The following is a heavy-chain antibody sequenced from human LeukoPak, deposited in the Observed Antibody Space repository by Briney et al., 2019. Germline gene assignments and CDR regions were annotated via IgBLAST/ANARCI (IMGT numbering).Heavy chain of an antibody. CDR3: ASPIAVAGSGIDY. CDR2: ISYDGSNK. CDR1: GFTFSSYG. Sequence: PGRSLRLSCAASGFTFSSYGMHWVRQAPGKGLEWVAAISYDGSNKYYADSVKGRFTISRDNSKNTLYLQINSLRAEDTAVYYCASPIAVAGSGIDYWGQGTLVTVSS. D-gene: IGHD6-19*01. V-gene: IGHV3-30*03. J-gene: IGHJ4*02.